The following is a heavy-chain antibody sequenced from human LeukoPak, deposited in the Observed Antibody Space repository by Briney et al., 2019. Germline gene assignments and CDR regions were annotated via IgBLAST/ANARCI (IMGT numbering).Heavy chain of an antibody. V-gene: IGHV3-23*01. CDR1: GFTFSSYA. CDR3: AKAWDSSGWCLDY. Sequence: GGSLRLSCAASGFTFSSYAMSWVRQAPGKGLEWVSAISGSGGSTYYADSVKGRFTISRANSKNTLYLQMNSLRAEDTAVYYCAKAWDSSGWCLDYWGQGTLVTVSS. J-gene: IGHJ4*02. CDR2: ISGSGGST. D-gene: IGHD6-19*01.